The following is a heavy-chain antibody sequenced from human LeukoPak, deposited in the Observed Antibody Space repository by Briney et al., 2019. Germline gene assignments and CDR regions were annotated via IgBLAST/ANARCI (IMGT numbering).Heavy chain of an antibody. CDR2: IYAGGGT. J-gene: IGHJ4*02. Sequence: SETLSLTCTVSGGSVSSYFWSWIRQPAGKGLEWIGRIYAGGGTNYNPSLKSRVTMSVDTSKNQFSLKLNSVTAADSAVYYCARRIAGDGYFDYWGQGSLVTVSS. CDR3: ARRIAGDGYFDY. V-gene: IGHV4-4*07. CDR1: GGSVSSYF. D-gene: IGHD7-27*01.